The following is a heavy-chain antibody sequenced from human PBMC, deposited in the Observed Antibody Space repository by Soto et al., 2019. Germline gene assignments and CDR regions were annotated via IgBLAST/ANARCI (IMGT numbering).Heavy chain of an antibody. D-gene: IGHD3-3*01. CDR3: ARSGTRRYYDFWSGYYHDWFDP. CDR2: MNPNSGNT. Sequence: ASVKVSCKASGYTFTSYDINWVRQATGQGLEWMGWMNPNSGNTGYAQKFQGRVTMTRNTSISTAYMELSSLRSEDTAVYYCARSGTRRYYDFWSGYYHDWFDPWGQGTLVTVSS. J-gene: IGHJ5*02. V-gene: IGHV1-8*01. CDR1: GYTFTSYD.